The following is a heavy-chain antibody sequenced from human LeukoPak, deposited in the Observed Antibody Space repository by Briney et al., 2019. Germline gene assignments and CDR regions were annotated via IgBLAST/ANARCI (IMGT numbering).Heavy chain of an antibody. V-gene: IGHV3-23*01. CDR3: AKDHYYDSSGYIDY. CDR1: GFTFSSYA. CDR2: ISGSGGST. D-gene: IGHD3-22*01. Sequence: PGGSLRLSCAASGFTFSSYAMHWVRQAPGKGLEWVSAISGSGGSTYYADSVKGRFTISRDNSKNTLYLQMNSLRAEDTAVYYCAKDHYYDSSGYIDYWGQGTLVTVSS. J-gene: IGHJ4*02.